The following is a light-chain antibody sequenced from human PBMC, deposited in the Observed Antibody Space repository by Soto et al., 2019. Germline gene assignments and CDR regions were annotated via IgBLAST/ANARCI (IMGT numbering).Light chain of an antibody. CDR2: GAS. V-gene: IGKV1-39*01. CDR3: QQSYSTPRT. J-gene: IGKJ1*01. CDR1: QSISSY. Sequence: DIQMTQSPSSLSAFVGDRVTITCRASQSISSYLNWYQQKPGKAPKLLIYGASSLQSGVPSRFSGSGSGTDFTLTISSLQPEDFATYYCQQSYSTPRTFGQGTQVEIK.